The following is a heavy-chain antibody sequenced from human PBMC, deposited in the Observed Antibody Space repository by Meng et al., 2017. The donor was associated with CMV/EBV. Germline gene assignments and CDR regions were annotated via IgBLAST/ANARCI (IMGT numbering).Heavy chain of an antibody. CDR1: GFTCSSYG. CDR3: AKIPAARFDY. Sequence: QGQLVGSVGGVFQPGGALRLSCAASGFTCSSYGMHWVRQAPGKGLEWVAFIRYDGSNKYHADSVKGRFTISRDNSKNTLYLQMNSLRAEDTAVYYCAKIPAARFDYWGQGTLVTVSS. D-gene: IGHD2-2*01. J-gene: IGHJ4*02. CDR2: IRYDGSNK. V-gene: IGHV3-30*02.